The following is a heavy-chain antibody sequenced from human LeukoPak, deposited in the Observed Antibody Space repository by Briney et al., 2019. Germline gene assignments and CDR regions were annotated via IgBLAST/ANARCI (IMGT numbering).Heavy chain of an antibody. CDR2: IYSGGST. CDR1: GFTVSSNY. J-gene: IGHJ6*04. CDR3: ASTHDYGDYVPV. D-gene: IGHD4-17*01. Sequence: GGSLRLSCAASGFTVSSNYMSWVRQAPGKGLEWVSVIYSGGSTYYADSVKGRFTISRDNSKNTLYLQMNSLRAEDTAVYYCASTHDYGDYVPVWGEGTTVTVSS. V-gene: IGHV3-66*02.